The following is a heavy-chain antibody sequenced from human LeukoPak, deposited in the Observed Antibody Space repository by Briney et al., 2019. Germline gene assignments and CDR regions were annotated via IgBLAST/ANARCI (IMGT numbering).Heavy chain of an antibody. CDR1: GFTFSSYA. J-gene: IGHJ4*02. V-gene: IGHV3-23*01. Sequence: GRSLRLSCAASGFTFSSYAMSWVRQAPGKGLEWVSALSGSGGSTYYADSVKGRFTISRDNSKNTLYLQMNSLRAEDTAVYYCAKGSYSIATAGTVSDYWGQGTLVTVSS. D-gene: IGHD6-13*01. CDR3: AKGSYSIATAGTVSDY. CDR2: LSGSGGST.